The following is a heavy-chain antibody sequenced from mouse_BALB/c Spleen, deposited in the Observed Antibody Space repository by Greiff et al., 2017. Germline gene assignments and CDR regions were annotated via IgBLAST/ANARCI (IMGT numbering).Heavy chain of an antibody. D-gene: IGHD4-1*01. CDR2: ISYDGSN. Sequence: EVKLMESGPGLVKPSQSLSLTCSVTGYSITSGYYWNWIRQFPGNKLEWMGYISYDGSNNYNPSLKNRISITRDTSKNQFFLKLNSVTTEDTATYYCARGSNHFDYWGQGTTLTVSS. CDR1: GYSITSGYY. J-gene: IGHJ2*01. V-gene: IGHV3-6*02. CDR3: ARGSNHFDY.